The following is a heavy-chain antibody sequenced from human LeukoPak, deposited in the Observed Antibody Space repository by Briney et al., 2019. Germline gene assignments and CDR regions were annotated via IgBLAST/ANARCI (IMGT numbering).Heavy chain of an antibody. Sequence: SETLSLTCTVSGGSISSYYWSWIRQPPGKGLEWIGYIYYCGSTNYNPSLQTRVTMSVDTSRNQFSLRLKSVTAADTAVYYCARDRGFSYGWGIFFFDFWGQGVLVTVSS. CDR2: IYYCGST. J-gene: IGHJ4*02. CDR1: GGSISSYY. D-gene: IGHD3-10*01. CDR3: ARDRGFSYGWGIFFFDF. V-gene: IGHV4-59*12.